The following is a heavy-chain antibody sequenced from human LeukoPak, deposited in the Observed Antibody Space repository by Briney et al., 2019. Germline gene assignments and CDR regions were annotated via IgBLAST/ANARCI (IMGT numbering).Heavy chain of an antibody. D-gene: IGHD3-22*01. Sequence: GGSLRLSCGASGFIFSSYEMNWVRQAPGKGLEWVSYISSSGSTMYYADSVKGRFTISRDNAKNSLYLQMNSLRAEETAVYYCARGHSSGYSVGYWGQGTLVTVSS. J-gene: IGHJ4*02. CDR3: ARGHSSGYSVGY. V-gene: IGHV3-48*03. CDR2: ISSSGSTM. CDR1: GFIFSSYE.